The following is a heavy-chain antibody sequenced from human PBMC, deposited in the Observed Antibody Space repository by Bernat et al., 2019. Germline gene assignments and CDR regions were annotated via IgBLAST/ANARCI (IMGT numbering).Heavy chain of an antibody. V-gene: IGHV3-48*01. Sequence: EVQLVESGGGLLQPGGSLRLSCAASGFTFSSYSMNWVRQAPGKGLEWVSYISSSSSTIYYADSVKGRFTISRDNAKNSLYLQMNSLRAEDTAVYYCARDRGTGTRWFDPWGQGTLVTVSS. CDR2: ISSSSSTI. CDR1: GFTFSSYS. J-gene: IGHJ5*02. D-gene: IGHD3-10*01. CDR3: ARDRGTGTRWFDP.